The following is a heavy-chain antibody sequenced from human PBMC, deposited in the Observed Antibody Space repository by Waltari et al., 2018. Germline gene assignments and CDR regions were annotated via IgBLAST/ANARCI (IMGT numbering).Heavy chain of an antibody. CDR1: GGSISTGGYY. CDR2: IYYSGTT. V-gene: IGHV4-31*03. Sequence: QVQLQESGPGLVKPSQTLSLTCTVSGGSISTGGYYCSWIRQHAGKGLEWIGYIYYSGTTYYNPSLKSRVTISVDTSKNQFSLKLSSVTAADTAVYYCASRGSAAGPIDYWGQGTLVTVSS. CDR3: ASRGSAAGPIDY. D-gene: IGHD6-13*01. J-gene: IGHJ4*02.